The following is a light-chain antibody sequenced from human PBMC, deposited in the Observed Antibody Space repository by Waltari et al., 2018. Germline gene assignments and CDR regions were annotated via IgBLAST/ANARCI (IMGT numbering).Light chain of an antibody. CDR1: QSLLHSDGKTY. CDR2: EVS. Sequence: DIVMTKTQRSLSVTPGQPASIACKSSQSLLHSDGKTYLYWYLQKPGQSPQLLIYEVSSRFSGVPYRFRCSGSVTDFTLKISRVDAEDVGVYYCMQGILLPSTFRLSTKLEIK. J-gene: IGKJ2*01. V-gene: IGKV2-29*03. CDR3: MQGILLPST.